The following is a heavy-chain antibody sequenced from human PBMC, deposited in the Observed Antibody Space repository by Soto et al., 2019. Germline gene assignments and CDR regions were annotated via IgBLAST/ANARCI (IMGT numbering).Heavy chain of an antibody. J-gene: IGHJ6*02. D-gene: IGHD1-7*01. CDR3: ARRLELTTGYGMDV. CDR2: IYYSGST. Sequence: SETLSLTCTVSGGSISSSSYYWGWIRQPPGKGLEWIGSIYYSGSTYYNPSLKSRVTISVDTSKNQFSLKLSSVTAADTAVYYCARRLELTTGYGMDVWGQGTTVTVSS. V-gene: IGHV4-39*01. CDR1: GGSISSSSYY.